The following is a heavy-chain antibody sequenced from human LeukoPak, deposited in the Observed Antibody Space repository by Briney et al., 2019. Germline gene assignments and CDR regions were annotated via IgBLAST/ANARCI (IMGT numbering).Heavy chain of an antibody. D-gene: IGHD6-19*01. CDR2: ISGGSGSST. CDR1: GFTLSSYA. CDR3: AKGSSSGWPYFFDN. J-gene: IGHJ4*02. V-gene: IGHV3-23*01. Sequence: PGGSLRLSCAASGFTLSSYALSWVRQAPGKGLEWFSAISGGSGSSTYYADAVKGRFTISRDNSKTTLYLEMNSLRADDTAVYYCAKGSSSGWPYFFDNWGQGTLVTVSS.